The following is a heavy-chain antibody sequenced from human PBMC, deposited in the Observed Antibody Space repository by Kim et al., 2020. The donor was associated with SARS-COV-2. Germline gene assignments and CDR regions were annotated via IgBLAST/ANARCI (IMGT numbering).Heavy chain of an antibody. D-gene: IGHD3-3*01. CDR2: ISGSGGST. CDR3: AKDVSRITIFGVATRGGMDV. CDR1: GFTFSSYA. J-gene: IGHJ6*02. V-gene: IGHV3-23*01. Sequence: GGSLRLSCAASGFTFSSYAMSWVRQAPGKGLEWVSAISGSGGSTYYADSVKGRFTISRDNSKNTLYLQMNSLRAEDTAVYYCAKDVSRITIFGVATRGGMDVWGQGTTVTVSS.